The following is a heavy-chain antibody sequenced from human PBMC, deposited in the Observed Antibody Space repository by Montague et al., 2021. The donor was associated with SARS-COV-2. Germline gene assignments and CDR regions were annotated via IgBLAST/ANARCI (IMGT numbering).Heavy chain of an antibody. CDR3: VRHVKGGASGWYQRFDS. V-gene: IGHV4-39*01. Sequence: SETLSLTCTVSDASISSDTYFWGWIRQPPGKGLEWIGRTYYRGNTYLNPSPKSRATMSVDTSKNHFSLKLDFVTAEDAAVYYCVRHVKGGASGWYQRFDSWGQGTLVTVSS. CDR2: TYYRGNT. D-gene: IGHD6-19*01. J-gene: IGHJ5*01. CDR1: DASISSDTYF.